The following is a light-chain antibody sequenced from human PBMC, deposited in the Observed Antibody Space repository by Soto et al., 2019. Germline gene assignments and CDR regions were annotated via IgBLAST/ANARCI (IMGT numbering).Light chain of an antibody. CDR2: DAS. J-gene: IGKJ1*01. CDR3: QQYKDDAWT. Sequence: DVQMTQSPSSLSASVGDRVTITCQASQDISNHLNWYQQRPGKAPKLLVYDASTLEGGVPSRFSGSGSATEFILTISSLQPDDFATYYCQQYKDDAWTFGQGTRVEIK. V-gene: IGKV1-33*01. CDR1: QDISNH.